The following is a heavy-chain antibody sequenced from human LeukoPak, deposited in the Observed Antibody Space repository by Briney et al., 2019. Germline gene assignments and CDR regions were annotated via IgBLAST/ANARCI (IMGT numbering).Heavy chain of an antibody. J-gene: IGHJ4*02. CDR3: ARSPRLGGYGSGSSPDY. V-gene: IGHV1-2*02. D-gene: IGHD3-10*01. CDR2: INLYSGGT. CDR1: GYTFTNYY. Sequence: ASVKVSCKASGYTFTNYYMQWVRQAPGQGLEWMGWINLYSGGTNYAQKFQDRVTMTRDTSISTAYMEVRRLRYDDTAVYYCARSPRLGGYGSGSSPDYWGQGTLVTVSS.